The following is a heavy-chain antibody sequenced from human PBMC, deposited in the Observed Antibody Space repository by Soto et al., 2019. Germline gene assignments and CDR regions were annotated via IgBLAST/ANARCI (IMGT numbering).Heavy chain of an antibody. CDR3: GGPFLYTYYNEGSVYSFVVFDI. Sequence: SETLSLTCAVYGGSLSGYYWSWIRQPPGKGLEWIGEINHSGSTNYNPSLKSRVTISVDTSKNQFSLKLSSVTAADTAVYYCGGPFLYTYYNEGSVYSFVVFDIGGKGKMVT. D-gene: IGHD3-22*01. CDR2: INHSGST. V-gene: IGHV4-34*01. CDR1: GGSLSGYY. J-gene: IGHJ3*02.